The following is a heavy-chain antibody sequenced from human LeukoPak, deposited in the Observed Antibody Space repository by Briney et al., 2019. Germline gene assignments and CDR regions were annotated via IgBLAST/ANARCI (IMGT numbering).Heavy chain of an antibody. CDR2: INPNSGGT. D-gene: IGHD4-17*01. Sequence: ASVKVSCKASGYTFTSYAINWVRQATGQGLEWMGWINPNSGGTNYAQKFQGWVTMTRDTSISTAYMELSRLRSDDTAVYYCARALAQSDYGDYDYYFDYWGQGTLVTVSS. V-gene: IGHV1-2*04. CDR1: GYTFTSYA. J-gene: IGHJ4*02. CDR3: ARALAQSDYGDYDYYFDY.